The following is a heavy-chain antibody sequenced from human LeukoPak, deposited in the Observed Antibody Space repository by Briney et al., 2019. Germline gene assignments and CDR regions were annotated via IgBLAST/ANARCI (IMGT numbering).Heavy chain of an antibody. CDR2: INSDGSTT. Sequence: GGSLRLSCAASGFTFSSYWVHWVRQAPGKGLVWVSRINSDGSTTRYADSVKGRFTISRDNAKNTLYLEMKSLRVDDMAVYYCAREGRTTVTVDVWGKGTTVIVSS. CDR1: GFTFSSYW. J-gene: IGHJ6*04. V-gene: IGHV3-74*01. CDR3: AREGRTTVTVDV. D-gene: IGHD4-17*01.